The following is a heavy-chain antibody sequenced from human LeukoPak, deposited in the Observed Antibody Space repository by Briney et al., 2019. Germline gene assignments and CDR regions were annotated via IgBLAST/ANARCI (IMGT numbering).Heavy chain of an antibody. Sequence: GESLKISCKGSGYSFTSYWIGWVRQMPGKGLEWMGIIYPGDSDTRYSPSFQGQVIISADKSISTAYLQWSSLKASDTAMYYCARRYCSSTSCYAGSDYWGQGTLVTVSS. V-gene: IGHV5-51*01. J-gene: IGHJ4*02. CDR2: IYPGDSDT. CDR1: GYSFTSYW. D-gene: IGHD2-2*01. CDR3: ARRYCSSTSCYAGSDY.